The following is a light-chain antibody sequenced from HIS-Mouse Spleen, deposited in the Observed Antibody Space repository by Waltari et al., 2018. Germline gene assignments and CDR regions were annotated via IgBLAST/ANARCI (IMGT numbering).Light chain of an antibody. CDR1: AFQNKS. CDR3: YSTDSSGNHRV. CDR2: EDS. V-gene: IGLV3-10*01. Sequence: SYELTQPPSVSVYPGQTARITCSGDAFQNKSAYRYQQKSGQAPVLVIYEDSKRPSGIPERFSGSSSGTMATLTISGAQVEDEADYYCYSTDSSGNHRVFGGGTKLTVL. J-gene: IGLJ2*01.